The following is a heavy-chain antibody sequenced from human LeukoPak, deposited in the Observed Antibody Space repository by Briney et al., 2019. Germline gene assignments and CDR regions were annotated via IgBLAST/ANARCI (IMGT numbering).Heavy chain of an antibody. CDR1: GFTLSSYW. CDR2: IKTDGSST. D-gene: IGHD5-18*01. Sequence: PGGSLRLSCAASGFTLSSYWMHWVRHASGGGLVWVSRIKTDGSSTNYADFVKGRFTISRDNSKNTLYLQMNSLRAEDTAVYYCAKGGYSSDYWGQGTLVTVSS. V-gene: IGHV3-74*01. J-gene: IGHJ4*02. CDR3: AKGGYSSDY.